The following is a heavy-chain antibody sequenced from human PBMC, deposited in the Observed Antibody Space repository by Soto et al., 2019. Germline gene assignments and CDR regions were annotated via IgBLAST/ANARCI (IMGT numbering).Heavy chain of an antibody. D-gene: IGHD4-17*01. V-gene: IGHV1-69*13. CDR3: ARGLMTTPVSYYYYYGMDV. J-gene: IGHJ6*02. CDR1: GGSFSSYA. Sequence: SVKVSCKASGGSFSSYAISWVRQAPGQGLEWMGGIIPIFGTANYAQKFQGRVTITADESTSTAYMELSSLRSEDTAVYYCARGLMTTPVSYYYYYGMDVWGQGTTVTVSS. CDR2: IIPIFGTA.